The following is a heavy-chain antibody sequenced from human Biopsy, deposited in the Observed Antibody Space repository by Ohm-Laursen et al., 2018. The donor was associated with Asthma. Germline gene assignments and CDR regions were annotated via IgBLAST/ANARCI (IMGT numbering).Heavy chain of an antibody. D-gene: IGHD3-10*01. CDR3: ARAVDYSHYYGIDV. Sequence: SVKVSCRTSGYTFNSAGITWVRQAPGQGLEWMGWISVYNGNTKVAQKLQDRVTMITDTSTSTAYMGLRSLRSDDTAAYFCARAVDYSHYYGIDVWGQGTTVTV. CDR1: GYTFNSAG. CDR2: ISVYNGNT. V-gene: IGHV1-18*01. J-gene: IGHJ6*02.